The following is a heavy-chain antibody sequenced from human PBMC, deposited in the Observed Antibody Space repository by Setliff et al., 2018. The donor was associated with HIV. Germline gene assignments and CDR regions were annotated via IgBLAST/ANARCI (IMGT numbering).Heavy chain of an antibody. D-gene: IGHD1-26*01. CDR3: ARDRREGKPDAFDI. J-gene: IGHJ3*02. V-gene: IGHV4-59*01. Sequence: SLTCPVSGGSISSYYWSWIRQPPGKGLEWIGYIYYSGSTNYNPSLKSRVTISVDTSKNRFSLKLSSVTAADTAVYYCARDRREGKPDAFDIWGQGTMVTVSS. CDR1: GGSISSYY. CDR2: IYYSGST.